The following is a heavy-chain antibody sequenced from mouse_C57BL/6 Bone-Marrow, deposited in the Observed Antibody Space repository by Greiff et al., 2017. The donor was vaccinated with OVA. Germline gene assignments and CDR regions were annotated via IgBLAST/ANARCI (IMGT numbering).Heavy chain of an antibody. J-gene: IGHJ4*01. V-gene: IGHV5-17*01. D-gene: IGHD3-3*01. CDR2: ISSGSSTI. CDR1: GFTFSDYG. CDR3: AREGRRGAMDY. Sequence: EVKVVESGGGLVKPGGSLKLSCAASGFTFSDYGMHWVRQAPEKGLEWVAYISSGSSTIYYADTVKGRFTISRDNAKNTLFLQMTSLRSEDTAMYYWAREGRRGAMDYWGQGTSVTVSS.